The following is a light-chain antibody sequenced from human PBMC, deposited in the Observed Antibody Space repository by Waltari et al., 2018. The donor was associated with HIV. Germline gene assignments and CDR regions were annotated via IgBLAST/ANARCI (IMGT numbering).Light chain of an antibody. Sequence: DIQMTQSPSALSASVGHRVTITCRASQTVSTYLNWYQQKPGQAPYLLIYGATSLQRGVPSRFRGSGSGTDFTLSISGLQPDDFATYYCQQSYTSPLTFGGGTKVEIK. V-gene: IGKV1-39*01. CDR3: QQSYTSPLT. CDR1: QTVSTY. CDR2: GAT. J-gene: IGKJ4*01.